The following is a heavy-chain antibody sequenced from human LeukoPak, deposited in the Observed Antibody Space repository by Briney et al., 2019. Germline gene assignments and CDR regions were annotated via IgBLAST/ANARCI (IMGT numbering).Heavy chain of an antibody. J-gene: IGHJ4*02. D-gene: IGHD3-10*01. V-gene: IGHV3-48*03. CDR2: ISSSGSTI. CDR1: GFTFSSYE. CDR3: ARDRVTYYSGSGNIRKTGRYFDY. Sequence: PGGSLRLSCAASGFTFSSYEMNWVRQAPGKGLEWVSYISSSGSTIYYADSVRGRFTISRDNAKNSLYLQMNSLRAEDTAVYYCARDRVTYYSGSGNIRKTGRYFDYWGQGTLVTVSS.